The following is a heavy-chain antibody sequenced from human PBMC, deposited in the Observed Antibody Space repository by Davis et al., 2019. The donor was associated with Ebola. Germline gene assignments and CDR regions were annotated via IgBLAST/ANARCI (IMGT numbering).Heavy chain of an antibody. CDR3: ARLGWSTSKSFDS. V-gene: IGHV4-39*07. CDR2: INHSGST. D-gene: IGHD7-27*01. Sequence: PGGSLRLSCTVSGGSISSSSYYWSWIRQPPGKGLEWIGEINHSGSTNYNPSLKSRVTISVDTSKNQFSLKLSSVTAADTAVYYCARLGWSTSKSFDSWGQGTLVTVSS. CDR1: GGSISSSSYY. J-gene: IGHJ4*02.